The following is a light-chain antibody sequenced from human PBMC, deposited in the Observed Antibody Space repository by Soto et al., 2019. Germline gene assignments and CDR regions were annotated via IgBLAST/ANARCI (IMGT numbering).Light chain of an antibody. CDR3: VHGLQWPYT. Sequence: DVVMTQSPLSLPVTPGQPASISCTSSQSLVHSNGNTYLTRFHQRPGQYPRRLIYELSKRDSGVSARFSANGSGTDLTLPISRVEAADVGLSYCVHGLQWPYTCGQGSKLEIK. J-gene: IGKJ2*01. CDR2: ELS. CDR1: QSLVHSNGNTY. V-gene: IGKV2-30*02.